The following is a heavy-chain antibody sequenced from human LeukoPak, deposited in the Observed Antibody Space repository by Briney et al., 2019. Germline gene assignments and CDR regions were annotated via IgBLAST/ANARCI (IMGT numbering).Heavy chain of an antibody. D-gene: IGHD1-26*01. J-gene: IGHJ4*02. CDR2: ISSDEGST. V-gene: IGHV3-64*01. CDR1: GFTFRNYA. CDR3: ARDGRGIYFDY. Sequence: PGGSLRLSCAASGFTFRNYAMHWVRQAPGKGLEYVSAISSDEGSTYYASSVKGRFTISRDNSKNTLYLQMGSLRAEDMAVYHCARDGRGIYFDYWGQGTLVTVSS.